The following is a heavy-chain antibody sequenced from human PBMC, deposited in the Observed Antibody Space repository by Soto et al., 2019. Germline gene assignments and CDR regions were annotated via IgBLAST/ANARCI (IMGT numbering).Heavy chain of an antibody. Sequence: GGALRLSCAASGFTFSSYSMNWVRQAPGKGLEWVSYISSSSSTIYYADSVKGRFTISRDNAKNSLYLQMNSLRAEDTAVYYCARVGYFDWHTQVFDIWGKGTMVTVSS. D-gene: IGHD3-9*01. CDR2: ISSSSSTI. CDR3: ARVGYFDWHTQVFDI. CDR1: GFTFSSYS. J-gene: IGHJ3*02. V-gene: IGHV3-48*01.